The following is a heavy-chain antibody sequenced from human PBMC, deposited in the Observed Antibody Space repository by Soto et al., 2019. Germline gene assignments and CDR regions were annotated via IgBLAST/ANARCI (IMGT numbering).Heavy chain of an antibody. CDR2: INVYNGNT. CDR1: GYTFTNYG. D-gene: IGHD3-10*01. J-gene: IGHJ5*02. V-gene: IGHV1-18*01. CDR3: ARGVGSGSYYNQYNWFDP. Sequence: QVQLVQSGGEVKKPGASVKVSCKASGYTFTNYGISWVRQAPGQGLEWMGWINVYNGNTKYAQKVQGRVTMTTETSTSTAYMELRSLSSDDTAVYYCARGVGSGSYYNQYNWFDPWGQGTLVTVSS.